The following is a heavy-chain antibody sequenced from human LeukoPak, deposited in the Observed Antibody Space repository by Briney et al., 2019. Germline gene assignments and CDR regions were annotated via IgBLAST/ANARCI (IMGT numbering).Heavy chain of an antibody. Sequence: VSFISSSSSNIYHADSVKGRFTISRDNAKNSLYLQMNSLRAEDTAVYYCARDYYSAGDYWGQGTLVTVSS. CDR3: ARDYYSAGDY. J-gene: IGHJ4*02. CDR2: ISSSSSNI. D-gene: IGHD3-22*01. V-gene: IGHV3-21*01.